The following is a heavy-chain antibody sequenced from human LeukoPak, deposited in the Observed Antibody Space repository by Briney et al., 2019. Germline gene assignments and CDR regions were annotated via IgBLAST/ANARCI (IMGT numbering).Heavy chain of an antibody. CDR2: INPSGGST. CDR3: ARVESFGESTPLWAYYFDY. Sequence: GASVKVSCKASGYTFTSYYMHWVRQAPGQGLEWMGIINPSGGSTSYAQKFQGRVTMTRDTSTSTVYMELSSLRSDDTAVYYCARVESFGESTPLWAYYFDYWGQGTLVTVSS. CDR1: GYTFTSYY. D-gene: IGHD3-10*01. J-gene: IGHJ4*02. V-gene: IGHV1-46*01.